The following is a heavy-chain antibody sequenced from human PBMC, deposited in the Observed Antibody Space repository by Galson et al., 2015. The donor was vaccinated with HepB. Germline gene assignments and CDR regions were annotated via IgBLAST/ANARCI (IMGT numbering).Heavy chain of an antibody. D-gene: IGHD5/OR15-5a*01. CDR2: IIPIFGIA. Sequence: SVKVSCKASGGTFSSYAISWVRQAPGQGLEWMGGIIPIFGIANYAQKFQGRVTITADKSTSTAYMELSSLRSEDTAVYYCARGRLWAGSVSHCGMDVWGQGTTVTVSS. V-gene: IGHV1-69*10. CDR3: ARGRLWAGSVSHCGMDV. J-gene: IGHJ6*02. CDR1: GGTFSSYA.